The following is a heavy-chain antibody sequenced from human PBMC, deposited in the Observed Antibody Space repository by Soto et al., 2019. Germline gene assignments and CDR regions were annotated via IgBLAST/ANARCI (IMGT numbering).Heavy chain of an antibody. Sequence: QVQLVESGGGVVQPGRSLRLSCAASGLTFTSYAMHWVRQAPGKGLEWVAVISYDETNKYYADSVKGRFTISRDNSKNTMYVQMNTLRADDTAVYYCARDRVAAYGVGRLDPWGQGTLVTVSS. J-gene: IGHJ5*02. D-gene: IGHD2-21*01. CDR1: GLTFTSYA. V-gene: IGHV3-30-3*01. CDR3: ARDRVAAYGVGRLDP. CDR2: ISYDETNK.